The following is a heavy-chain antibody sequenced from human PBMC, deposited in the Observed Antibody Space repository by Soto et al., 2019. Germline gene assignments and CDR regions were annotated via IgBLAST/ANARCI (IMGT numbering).Heavy chain of an antibody. CDR2: ISKDGINK. CDR1: GFTFSSYA. CDR3: AILSSGNYLGDSFDY. Sequence: QVQLVDSGGGVVQPGRSLRLSCAASGFTFSSYAMHWVRQAPGKGLEWVAIISKDGINKYYADFVKGRFTISRDNSKNTLYLQMSSLRPDDTAMYYWAILSSGNYLGDSFDYWGQGTLVTVSS. V-gene: IGHV3-30*03. J-gene: IGHJ4*02. D-gene: IGHD1-26*01.